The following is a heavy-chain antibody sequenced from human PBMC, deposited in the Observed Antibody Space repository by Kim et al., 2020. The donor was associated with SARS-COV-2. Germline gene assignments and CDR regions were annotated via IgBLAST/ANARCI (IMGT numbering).Heavy chain of an antibody. V-gene: IGHV4-59*01. CDR3: ASSGYSGGSCYGYYGMDV. J-gene: IGHJ6*02. Sequence: SETLSLTCTVSGGSISSYYWSWIRQPPGKGLEWIGYIYYSGSTNYNPSLKSRVTISVDTSKNQFSLKLSSVTAADTAVYYCASSGYSGGSCYGYYGMDVWGQGTTVTVSS. D-gene: IGHD2-15*01. CDR1: GGSISSYY. CDR2: IYYSGST.